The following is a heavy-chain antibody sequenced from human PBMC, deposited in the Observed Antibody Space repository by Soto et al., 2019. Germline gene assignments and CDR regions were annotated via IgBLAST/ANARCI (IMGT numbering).Heavy chain of an antibody. CDR2: ISSDGSNK. D-gene: IGHD3-10*01. CDR1: GFTFSNYA. CDR3: ARDRTYYYGSGRYYNPSFDT. V-gene: IGHV3-30*03. Sequence: PGGSLRLSCAASGFTFSNYAMNWVRQAPGKGLGWLTVISSDGSNKYYADSVKGRFSISRDNSKNTLYLQMNSLRAEDTAVYYCARDRTYYYGSGRYYNPSFDTWGQGTMVTVS. J-gene: IGHJ3*02.